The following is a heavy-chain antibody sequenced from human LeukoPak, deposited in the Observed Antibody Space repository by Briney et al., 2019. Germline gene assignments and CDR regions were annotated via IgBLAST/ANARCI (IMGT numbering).Heavy chain of an antibody. J-gene: IGHJ4*02. CDR3: ARARRLGGIFDY. Sequence: PSETLSLTCAVYGGSFSGYYWSWIRQPPGKGLEWIGGINHSGSTNYNPSLKSRVTISVDTSKNQFSLKLSSVTAADTAVYYCARARRLGGIFDYWGQGTLVTVSS. D-gene: IGHD3-16*01. V-gene: IGHV4-34*01. CDR2: INHSGST. CDR1: GGSFSGYY.